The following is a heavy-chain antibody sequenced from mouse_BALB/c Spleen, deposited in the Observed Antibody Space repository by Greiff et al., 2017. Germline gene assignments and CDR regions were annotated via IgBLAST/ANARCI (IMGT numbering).Heavy chain of an antibody. CDR3: ARWELGRRDYFDD. D-gene: IGHD4-1*01. Sequence: EVKLMESGGGLVQPGGSRKLSCAASGFTFSSFGMHWVRQAPEKGLEWVAYISSGSSTIYYADTVKGRFTISRDNPKNTLFLQMTSLRSEDTAMYYCARWELGRRDYFDDWGQGTTLTVSS. J-gene: IGHJ2*01. V-gene: IGHV5-17*02. CDR2: ISSGSSTI. CDR1: GFTFSSFG.